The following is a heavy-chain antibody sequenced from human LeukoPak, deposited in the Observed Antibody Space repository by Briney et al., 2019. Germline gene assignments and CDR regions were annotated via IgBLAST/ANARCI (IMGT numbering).Heavy chain of an antibody. CDR3: ARLPPAGRYYYYYMDV. CDR2: IYSGGST. J-gene: IGHJ6*03. V-gene: IGHV3-66*02. Sequence: GGSLRLSCAASGFTVSSNYMSWVRQAPGEGLEWVSAIYSGGSTYYADSVKGRFTISRDNSKNTLYLQMNSLRAEDTAVYYCARLPPAGRYYYYYMDVWGKGTTVTVSS. CDR1: GFTVSSNY. D-gene: IGHD6-13*01.